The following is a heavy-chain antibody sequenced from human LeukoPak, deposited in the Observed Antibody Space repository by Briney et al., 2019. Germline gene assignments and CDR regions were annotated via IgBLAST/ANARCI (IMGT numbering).Heavy chain of an antibody. CDR2: IYHSGRT. V-gene: IGHV4-38-2*02. CDR1: GYSISSGYY. Sequence: SETLSLTCTVSGYSISSGYYWGWIRQPPGKGLEWIGSIYHSGRTFYNPSLKSRVTISVDTSKNQFSLKLSSVTAADTAVYYCARLAAVAGRAFDYWGQGTLVTVSS. J-gene: IGHJ4*02. CDR3: ARLAAVAGRAFDY. D-gene: IGHD6-19*01.